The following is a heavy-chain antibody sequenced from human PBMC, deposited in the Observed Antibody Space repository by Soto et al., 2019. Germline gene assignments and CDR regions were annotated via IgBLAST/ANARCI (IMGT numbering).Heavy chain of an antibody. CDR3: AGQEYRERWRSVNY. CDR1: GITFSSYG. V-gene: IGHV3-30*02. CDR2: VRLDGTTK. D-gene: IGHD2-15*01. Sequence: GGSLRLSCAASGITFSSYGMHWIRQAPGKGLEWVAVVRLDGTTKYYGESVKGRFTISRDNSKRTLYLQMNSLRAEDTGVYYCAGQEYRERWRSVNYWGQGTLVTVSS. J-gene: IGHJ4*02.